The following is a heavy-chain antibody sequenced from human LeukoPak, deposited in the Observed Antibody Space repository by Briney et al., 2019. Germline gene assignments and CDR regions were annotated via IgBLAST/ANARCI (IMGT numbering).Heavy chain of an antibody. CDR1: GFTFSTYG. CDR3: GTEGWNRPIDY. J-gene: IGHJ4*02. D-gene: IGHD1-1*01. CDR2: VSYVGNKK. Sequence: GRSLRLSCAASGFTFSTYGMHWVRQAPGKGLEWVAVVSYVGNKKYYADSVKGRFTISRDNSINTLYLQMNSLRAEDTAVYYCGTEGWNRPIDYWGQGTLVTVSS. V-gene: IGHV3-30*03.